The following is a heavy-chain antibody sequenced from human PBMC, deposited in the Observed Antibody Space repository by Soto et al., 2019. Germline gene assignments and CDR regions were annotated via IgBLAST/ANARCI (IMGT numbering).Heavy chain of an antibody. V-gene: IGHV3-30*18. J-gene: IGHJ6*02. Sequence: QVQLVESGGGVVQPGRSLRLSCAASGFTFSSYGMHWVRQAPGKGLEWVAVISYDASDKYYVDSVTGRFTISRDNSKNTLYLQMNSLRAEDTAVYYCAKAHRSYGSGSYYGYYGMDVWGQGTTVTVSS. CDR3: AKAHRSYGSGSYYGYYGMDV. CDR2: ISYDASDK. D-gene: IGHD3-10*01. CDR1: GFTFSSYG.